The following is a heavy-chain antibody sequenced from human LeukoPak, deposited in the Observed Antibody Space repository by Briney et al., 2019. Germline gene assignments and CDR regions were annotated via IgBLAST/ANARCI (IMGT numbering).Heavy chain of an antibody. V-gene: IGHV3-21*01. D-gene: IGHD1-26*01. CDR2: ISSSSSYI. CDR3: ARSVGATPAGDY. CDR1: GFTFSSYS. Sequence: GGSLRLSCAASGFTFSSYSMNWVRQAPGKGLGWVSSISSSSSYIYYADSVKGRFTISRDNAKNSLYLQMNSLRAEDTAVYYCARSVGATPAGDYWGQGTLVTVSS. J-gene: IGHJ4*02.